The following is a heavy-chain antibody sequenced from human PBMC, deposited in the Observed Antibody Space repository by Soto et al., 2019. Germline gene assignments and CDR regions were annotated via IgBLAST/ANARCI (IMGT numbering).Heavy chain of an antibody. CDR3: AKGNDFWSGDYYGMDV. D-gene: IGHD3-3*01. Sequence: PGWSLRLSCAASGFTCSSYAMSWVRQAPGKGLEWVSAISGSGGSTYYADSVEGRFTISRDNSKNTLYLQMNSLRAEDRAVYYCAKGNDFWSGDYYGMDVWGQGTTVTGSS. V-gene: IGHV3-23*01. J-gene: IGHJ6*02. CDR2: ISGSGGST. CDR1: GFTCSSYA.